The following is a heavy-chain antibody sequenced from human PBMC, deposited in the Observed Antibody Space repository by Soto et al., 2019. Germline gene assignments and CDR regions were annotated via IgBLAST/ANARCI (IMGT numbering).Heavy chain of an antibody. CDR1: GGTFSSYA. Sequence: SVKVSCKASGGTFSSYAISWVRQAPGQGLEWMGGIIPIFGTANYAQKFQGRVTITADKSTSTAYMELRSLRSEDTAVYYCARKEYGGNSYYFDYWGQGTLVTVSS. CDR3: ARKEYGGNSYYFDY. J-gene: IGHJ4*02. D-gene: IGHD4-4*01. CDR2: IIPIFGTA. V-gene: IGHV1-69*06.